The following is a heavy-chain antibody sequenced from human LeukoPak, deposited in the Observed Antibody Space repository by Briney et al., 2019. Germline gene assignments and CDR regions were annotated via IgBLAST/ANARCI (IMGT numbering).Heavy chain of an antibody. CDR2: IGGSGGNT. CDR3: AKDSVVVPAAPYGMDV. CDR1: GVTFKNYA. V-gene: IGHV3-23*01. Sequence: PGGSLRLSRAASGVTFKNYAMSWVRQAPGKGLEWVSTIGGSGGNTYYADSVKGRFTISRDNSRNTLYLQMSSLRAEDTAVYYCAKDSVVVPAAPYGMDVWGQGTTVTVSS. D-gene: IGHD2-2*01. J-gene: IGHJ6*02.